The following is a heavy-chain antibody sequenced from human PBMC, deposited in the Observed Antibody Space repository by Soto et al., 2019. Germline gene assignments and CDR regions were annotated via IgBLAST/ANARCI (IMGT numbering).Heavy chain of an antibody. Sequence: QVQLVQSGAEVKKPGSSVKVSCKASGGTFSSYAISWVRQAPGQGLEWMGGIIPIFGTANYAQKFQGRVTITADESTSTAYMELSSVRSEDTAVYYCARGNDYVWGSYRYTTDIYYYGMAVWGQGTTFTVSS. CDR2: IIPIFGTA. V-gene: IGHV1-69*12. J-gene: IGHJ6*02. CDR3: ARGNDYVWGSYRYTTDIYYYGMAV. D-gene: IGHD3-16*02. CDR1: GGTFSSYA.